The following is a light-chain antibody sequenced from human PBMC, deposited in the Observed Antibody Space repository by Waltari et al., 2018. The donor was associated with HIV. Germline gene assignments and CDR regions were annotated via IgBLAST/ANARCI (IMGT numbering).Light chain of an antibody. Sequence: DIQMTQSPSSVSASVGDRVTITCRAGQDISNWLAWYQQRAGEAPKLLIYSASTLQTGVPSRFNGSGSGSEFTLTISSLQPEDFATYFCQQANSFPVTFGGGTRVEIK. CDR2: SAS. V-gene: IGKV1-12*01. CDR3: QQANSFPVT. J-gene: IGKJ4*01. CDR1: QDISNW.